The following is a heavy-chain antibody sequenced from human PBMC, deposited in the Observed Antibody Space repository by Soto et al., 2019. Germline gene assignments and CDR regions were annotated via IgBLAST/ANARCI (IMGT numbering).Heavy chain of an antibody. Sequence: QVHLQASDPGLVKPSETLSLTCVVSGGSISSGFWWTWVRQSPGKGLEWLGEVSHSGSTKDNPSLKRRATLSVDKSNNRFSLYMTSVTAADTGVYYCARVSRTVGLDYWGQGTLVTVSS. V-gene: IGHV4-4*02. CDR2: VSHSGST. D-gene: IGHD4-17*01. J-gene: IGHJ4*02. CDR1: GGSISSGFW. CDR3: ARVSRTVGLDY.